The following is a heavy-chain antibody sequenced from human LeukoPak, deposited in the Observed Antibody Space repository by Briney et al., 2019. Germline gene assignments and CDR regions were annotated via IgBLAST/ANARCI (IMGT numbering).Heavy chain of an antibody. J-gene: IGHJ4*02. CDR2: IYTSGST. Sequence: SQTLSLTCTVSGGSISSGSYYWSWIRQPAGKGLEWIGRIYTSGSTNYNPSLKSRVTMSVDTSNDQFSLKVSSVTAADTAVYYCARGGSSWYADYRGQGTLVTVSS. V-gene: IGHV4-61*02. CDR3: ARGGSSWYADY. D-gene: IGHD6-13*01. CDR1: GGSISSGSYY.